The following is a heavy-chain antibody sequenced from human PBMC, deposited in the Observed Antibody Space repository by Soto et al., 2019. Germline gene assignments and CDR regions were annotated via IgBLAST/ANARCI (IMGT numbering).Heavy chain of an antibody. V-gene: IGHV1-8*01. J-gene: IGHJ4*02. D-gene: IGHD6-6*01. CDR1: GYTFTSYD. Sequence: ASVKVSCKASGYTFTSYDINWVRQATGQGQERMGWMNTNSCNTGYAQKFQGRVTTTRIISISTAYMELSSLRSEDTAVYYCARVSSSSVAYYFDYWGQGTLVTVSS. CDR3: ARVSSSSVAYYFDY. CDR2: MNTNSCNT.